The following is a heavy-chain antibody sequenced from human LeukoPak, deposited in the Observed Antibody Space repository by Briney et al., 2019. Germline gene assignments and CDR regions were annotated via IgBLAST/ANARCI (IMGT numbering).Heavy chain of an antibody. V-gene: IGHV4-61*01. CDR3: AKSYKGYCSGGSCPDY. CDR1: VGSLSSVSYY. CDR2: IYYSGST. Sequence: SETLSLTCTVSVGSLSSVSYYWSWIRQPPGKGLEWIGYIYYSGSTNYNPSLKSRVTISVDTSKNQFSLKLSSVTAADTAVYYCAKSYKGYCSGGSCPDYWGQGTLVTVSS. D-gene: IGHD2-15*01. J-gene: IGHJ4*02.